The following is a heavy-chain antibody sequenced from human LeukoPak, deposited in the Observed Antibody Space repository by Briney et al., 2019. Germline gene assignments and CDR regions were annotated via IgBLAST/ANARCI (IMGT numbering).Heavy chain of an antibody. CDR2: IYSGGST. CDR3: AREGRDSSSWYDYYYYYMDV. CDR1: GFTVSSNY. Sequence: GGSLRLSCAASGFTVSSNYMSWVRQAPGKGLEWVSVIYSGGSTYYADSVKGRFTISRGNSKNTLYLQMNSLRAEDTAVYYCAREGRDSSSWYDYYYYYMDVWDKGTTVTVSS. D-gene: IGHD6-13*01. J-gene: IGHJ6*03. V-gene: IGHV3-66*02.